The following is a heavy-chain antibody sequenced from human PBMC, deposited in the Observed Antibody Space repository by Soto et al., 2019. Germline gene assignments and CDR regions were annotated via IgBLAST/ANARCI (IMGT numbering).Heavy chain of an antibody. CDR3: PRGGAMGVDY. CDR2: IYFDGITT. D-gene: IGHD1-26*01. Sequence: GGSLRLSCTASGFTFNTHWMHWVRQAPGKGLVWVSRIYFDGITTNYADSVKGRLTVSRDNAKNTVYLHVNTLRDEDTAVYYCPRGGAMGVDYWGQGTLVTVSS. J-gene: IGHJ4*02. V-gene: IGHV3-74*01. CDR1: GFTFNTHW.